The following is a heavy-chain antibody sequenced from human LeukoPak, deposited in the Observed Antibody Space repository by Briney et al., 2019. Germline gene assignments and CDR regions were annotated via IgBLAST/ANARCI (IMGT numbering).Heavy chain of an antibody. D-gene: IGHD1-14*01. V-gene: IGHV3-30*03. Sequence: PGRSLRLSCAASGFTFSSYGMHWVRQAPGKGLEWVALVSYDGRNENYADSVKGRFTISRDTSKSTLYLQMNSLRGEDTAVYCCARDPLNRSWGSYHFDYWGQGTLVTVSS. J-gene: IGHJ4*02. CDR3: ARDPLNRSWGSYHFDY. CDR1: GFTFSSYG. CDR2: VSYDGRNE.